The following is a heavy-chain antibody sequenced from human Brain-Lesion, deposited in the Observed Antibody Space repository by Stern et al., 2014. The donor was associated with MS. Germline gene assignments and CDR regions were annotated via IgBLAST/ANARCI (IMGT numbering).Heavy chain of an antibody. V-gene: IGHV4-39*01. J-gene: IGHJ4*02. D-gene: IGHD1-26*01. Sequence: VQLLESGPGLVKPSETLSLTCTVSAGSISSSTYYWAWIRQPPGKGLELIGNIYSSGFTYYNPSLKSRVTISVDMSKNQFSLKLSSVTAADTAIYYCARHDSVPRPSQLYSARDRGPGYFDYWGQGTLVTVSS. CDR3: ARHDSVPRPSQLYSARDRGPGYFDY. CDR2: IYSSGFT. CDR1: AGSISSSTYY.